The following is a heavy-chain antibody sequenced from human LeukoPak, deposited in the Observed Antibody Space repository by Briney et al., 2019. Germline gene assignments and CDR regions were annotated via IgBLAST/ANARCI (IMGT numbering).Heavy chain of an antibody. CDR3: AREPVHYYDSSGYYYGEDY. V-gene: IGHV3-7*01. CDR1: GFTFSSYW. CDR2: IKQDGSEK. Sequence: PGGSLRLSCAASGFTFSSYWMSWVRQAPGKGLEWVANIKQDGSEKYYVDSVKGRFTISRDNAKNSLYLQMNSVRAEDTAVYYCAREPVHYYDSSGYYYGEDYWGQGTLVTVSS. J-gene: IGHJ4*02. D-gene: IGHD3-22*01.